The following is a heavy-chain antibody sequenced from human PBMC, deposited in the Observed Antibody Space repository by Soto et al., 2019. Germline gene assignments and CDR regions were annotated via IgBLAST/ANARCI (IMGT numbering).Heavy chain of an antibody. CDR3: ARGEWELFDFDY. D-gene: IGHD1-26*01. J-gene: IGHJ4*02. CDR1: RYSISSGYY. Sequence: SETLSLTCAVSRYSISSGYYWGWIRQPPGKGLEWIGSIYHSGSTYYNPSLKSRVTISXXXSXXXXSLXLSSXTAXDTAVYYCARGEWELFDFDYWGQGTLVTVSS. V-gene: IGHV4-38-2*01. CDR2: IYHSGST.